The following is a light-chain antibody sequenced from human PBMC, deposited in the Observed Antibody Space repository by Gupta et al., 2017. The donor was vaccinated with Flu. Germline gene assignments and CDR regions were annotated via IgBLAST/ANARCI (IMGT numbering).Light chain of an antibody. J-gene: IGLJ2*01. CDR3: SSYIKTNNVVV. CDR1: SSDVGGYDY. CDR2: EVS. Sequence: QSALTQPASVSGSPGQSIAISCTGTSSDVGGYDYVSWYQQHPGKAPELMIFEVSRRPSGISDRFSGSKSGNTASLTISGLLAEDEGYYYCSSYIKTNNVVVFGGGTKLTVL. V-gene: IGLV2-14*01.